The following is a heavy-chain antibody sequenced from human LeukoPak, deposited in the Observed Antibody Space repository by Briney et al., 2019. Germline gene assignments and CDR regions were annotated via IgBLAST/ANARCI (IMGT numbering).Heavy chain of an antibody. D-gene: IGHD4-17*01. V-gene: IGHV4-34*01. CDR3: AKDRRYGDYPLDNWFDP. J-gene: IGHJ5*02. CDR2: INHSGRT. Sequence: SETLSLTCAVYGESFSGFYWTWIRQPPGRGLEWIGEINHSGRTNYNPSLKSRVTISVDTSKSQFSLKLRSATAADTAVYYCAKDRRYGDYPLDNWFDPWGQGTLVTVSS. CDR1: GESFSGFY.